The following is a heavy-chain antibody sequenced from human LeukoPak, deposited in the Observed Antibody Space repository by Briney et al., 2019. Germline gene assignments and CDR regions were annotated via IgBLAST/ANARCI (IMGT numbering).Heavy chain of an antibody. D-gene: IGHD3-10*01. CDR1: GYSFTSYW. J-gene: IGHJ4*02. CDR2: INPGDSDT. V-gene: IGHV5-51*01. CDR3: VRREGSGIYLIDC. Sequence: PGESLKISCKGSGYSFTSYWIGWVRQMPGKGLEWMGIINPGDSDTKYSPSFQGRVTMSADKSISTAYLQWSSLKASDTAMYYCVRREGSGIYLIDCWGQGTLVTVSS.